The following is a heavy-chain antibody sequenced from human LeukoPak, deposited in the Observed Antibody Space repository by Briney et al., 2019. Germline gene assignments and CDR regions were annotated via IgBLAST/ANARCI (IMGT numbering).Heavy chain of an antibody. D-gene: IGHD5-24*01. V-gene: IGHV4-34*01. CDR2: ISHSGST. J-gene: IGHJ4*02. CDR1: GGSFSAYY. CDR3: ARHLSVEMATGGIDY. Sequence: SETLSLTCAVYGGSFSAYYCHWIRRPPGKGLEWIGEISHSGSTKYYPSLKSRVTISIDTSRNQFSLKLSSATAADTAVYYCARHLSVEMATGGIDYWGQGTLVTVSS.